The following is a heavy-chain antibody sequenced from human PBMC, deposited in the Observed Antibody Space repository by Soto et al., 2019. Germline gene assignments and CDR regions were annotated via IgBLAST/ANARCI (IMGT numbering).Heavy chain of an antibody. D-gene: IGHD3-10*01. CDR2: IYYSGST. Sequence: QLQLQESGPGLVKPSETLSLTCTVSGGSISSSSYYWGWIRQPPGKGLEWIGSIYYSGSTYYNPSLKSRVTISVDTSKNQFSLKLSSVTAADTAVYYCARRDFGESNWFDPWGQGTLVTVSS. J-gene: IGHJ5*02. CDR3: ARRDFGESNWFDP. CDR1: GGSISSSSYY. V-gene: IGHV4-39*01.